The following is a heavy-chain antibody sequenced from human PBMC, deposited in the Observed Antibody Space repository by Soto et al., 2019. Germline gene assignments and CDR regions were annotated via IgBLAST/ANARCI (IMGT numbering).Heavy chain of an antibody. V-gene: IGHV4-39*02. CDR3: ARECSGGSCYSKDYGMDV. D-gene: IGHD2-15*01. J-gene: IGHJ6*02. CDR1: GGSISSSSYY. Sequence: SETLSLTCTVSGGSISSSSYYWGWIRQPPGKGLEWIGSIYYSGSTYYNPSLKSRVTISVDTSKNQFSLKLSSVTAADTAVYYCARECSGGSCYSKDYGMDVWGQGTTVTVSS. CDR2: IYYSGST.